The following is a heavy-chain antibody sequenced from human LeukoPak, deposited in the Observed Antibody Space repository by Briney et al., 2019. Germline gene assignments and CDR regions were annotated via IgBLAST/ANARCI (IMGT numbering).Heavy chain of an antibody. CDR3: DKVLGIEAAGTEDY. D-gene: IGHD6-13*01. CDR1: GFTFSSYG. J-gene: IGHJ4*02. CDR2: ISYDGSNK. Sequence: GGSLRLSCAASGFTFSSYGMHWVRQAPGKGLEWVAVISYDGSNKYYADSVKGRFTISRDNSKNTLYLQMNSLRAEDTAVYYCDKVLGIEAAGTEDYWGQGTLVTVSS. V-gene: IGHV3-30*18.